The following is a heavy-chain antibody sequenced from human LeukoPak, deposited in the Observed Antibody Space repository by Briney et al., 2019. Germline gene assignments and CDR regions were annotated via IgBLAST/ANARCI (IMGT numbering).Heavy chain of an antibody. CDR3: ASNGGYSYGYCDY. J-gene: IGHJ4*02. V-gene: IGHV3-33*01. CDR1: GFTFNTYA. D-gene: IGHD5-18*01. Sequence: TGGSLRLSCAASGFTFNTYAMNWVRQAPGKGLEWVAVIWYDGSNEYYADSVKGRFTISRDNSKNTLYLQMNSLRAEDTAVYYCASNGGYSYGYCDYWGQGTLVTVSS. CDR2: IWYDGSNE.